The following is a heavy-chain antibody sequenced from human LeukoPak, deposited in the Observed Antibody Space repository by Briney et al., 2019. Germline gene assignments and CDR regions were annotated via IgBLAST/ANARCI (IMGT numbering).Heavy chain of an antibody. CDR3: ARGRYFDWLPSNWFDP. CDR1: GGSISGYY. J-gene: IGHJ5*02. CDR2: IYYSGST. D-gene: IGHD3-9*01. Sequence: SETLSLTCTVSGGSISGYYWSWIRQPPGKRLEWIGYIYYSGSTIYNPSLKSRVTISVDTSKNQVSLELSSVTAADTAVYYCARGRYFDWLPSNWFDPWGQGTQVTVSS. V-gene: IGHV4-59*01.